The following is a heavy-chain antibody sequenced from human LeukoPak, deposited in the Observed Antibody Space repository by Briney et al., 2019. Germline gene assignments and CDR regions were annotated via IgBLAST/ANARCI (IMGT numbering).Heavy chain of an antibody. D-gene: IGHD5-12*01. CDR1: GFTFGTYS. Sequence: PGGSLRLSCAASGFTFGTYSMNWVRQAPGKGLEWFSSISSGSTYIYYADSVKGRFTTSRENAKNSLYLQMNSLRAEDTAVYYCASYPSAYDRRRPNTDYWGQGTLVTVSS. CDR3: ASYPSAYDRRRPNTDY. J-gene: IGHJ4*02. CDR2: ISSGSTYI. V-gene: IGHV3-21*01.